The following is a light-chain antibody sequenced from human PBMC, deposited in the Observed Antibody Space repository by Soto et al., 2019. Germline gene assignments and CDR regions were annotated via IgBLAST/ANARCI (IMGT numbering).Light chain of an antibody. V-gene: IGLV2-23*02. CDR1: SSDIGSYNL. CDR2: EAT. J-gene: IGLJ2*01. Sequence: QSVLTQPASVSGSHGQSITISCTGTSSDIGSYNLVSWYQQHPGKAPKLMIYEATKRPSGVSNRFSGSKSGNTASLTISGLQAEDEADYYCCLYASSSTFIFGGGTKLTVL. CDR3: CLYASSSTFI.